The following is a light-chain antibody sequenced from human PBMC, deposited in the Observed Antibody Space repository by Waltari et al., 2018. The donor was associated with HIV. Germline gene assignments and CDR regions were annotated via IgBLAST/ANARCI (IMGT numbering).Light chain of an antibody. Sequence: DIQMTQSPSSLSASVGARVTITCRASQDISNDLGWYQQKPGKAPKRLIYGASSLQSGVPSRFSGSGSGSEFTLTISSLQPEDSATYYCLQHNSYPPTFGGGTKVEI. CDR2: GAS. CDR3: LQHNSYPPT. V-gene: IGKV1-17*01. CDR1: QDISND. J-gene: IGKJ4*01.